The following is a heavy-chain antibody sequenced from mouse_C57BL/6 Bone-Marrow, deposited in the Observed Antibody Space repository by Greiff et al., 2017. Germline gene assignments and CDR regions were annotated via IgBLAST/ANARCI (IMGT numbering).Heavy chain of an antibody. J-gene: IGHJ1*03. CDR1: GYTFTSYW. V-gene: IGHV1-53*01. D-gene: IGHD1-1*01. CDR2: INPSNGGT. CDR3: AREKIYYGSSYGFDV. Sequence: QVQLQQPGTELVKPGASVKLSCKASGYTFTSYWLHWVKQRPGQGLEWIGNINPSNGGTNYNEKFKSKATLTVDKSSSTAYMQLSSLTSEDSAVYYCAREKIYYGSSYGFDVWGTGTTVTVSS.